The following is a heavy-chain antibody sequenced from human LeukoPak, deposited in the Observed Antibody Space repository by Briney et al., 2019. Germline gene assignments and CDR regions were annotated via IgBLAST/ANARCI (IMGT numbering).Heavy chain of an antibody. Sequence: SQTPTLTCAISGYSVYSSNNGTIWQWVRQYPTRDREGRGRTYYRSKWYYDYAVSVKSRMTINPSENQFSLQLSSVTPEDSAVYYCERGVGNSTNSYFDFWGQGALVTVSS. CDR1: GYSVYSSNNGTI. D-gene: IGHD6-13*01. CDR3: ERGVGNSTNSYFDF. V-gene: IGHV6-1*01. J-gene: IGHJ4*02. CDR2: TYYRSKWYY.